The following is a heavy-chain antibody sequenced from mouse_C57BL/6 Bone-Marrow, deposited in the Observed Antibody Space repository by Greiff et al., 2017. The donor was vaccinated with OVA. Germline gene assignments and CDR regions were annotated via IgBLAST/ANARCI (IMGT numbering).Heavy chain of an antibody. J-gene: IGHJ3*01. V-gene: IGHV1-4*01. CDR1: GYTFTSYT. D-gene: IGHD1-1*01. CDR2: INPSSGYT. CDR3: ASCHMSLYGSSSWFAY. Sequence: QVQLQQSGAELARPGASVKMSCKASGYTFTSYTMHWVKQRPGQGLEWIGYINPSSGYTKYNQKFKDKATLTADKSSSTAYMQLSSLTSEDSAVXYCASCHMSLYGSSSWFAYWGQGTLVTVSA.